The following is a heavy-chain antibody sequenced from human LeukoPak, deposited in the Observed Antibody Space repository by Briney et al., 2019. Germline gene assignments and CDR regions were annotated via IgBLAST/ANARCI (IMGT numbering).Heavy chain of an antibody. Sequence: ASVKVSCKASGYTFTSYDINWVRQATGQGLEWMGWMNPNSGNTGYAQKFQGRVTMTRNTSISTAYMELSSLRSEDTAVYYCARTAIRNTIFGVVSRFDPWGQRTLVTVSS. CDR3: ARTAIRNTIFGVVSRFDP. J-gene: IGHJ5*02. V-gene: IGHV1-8*02. D-gene: IGHD3-3*01. CDR2: MNPNSGNT. CDR1: GYTFTSYD.